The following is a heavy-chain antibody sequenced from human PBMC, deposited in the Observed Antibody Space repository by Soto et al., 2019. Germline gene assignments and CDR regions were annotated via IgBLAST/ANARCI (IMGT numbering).Heavy chain of an antibody. Sequence: EVQLVESEGGLIQPGGSLRLSCAASGFAVSSKYMTWVRQAPGKGLEWVSVIYGGGTTYYADSVKGRFTISRDTSKNTLYLQMNSLRAADTAVYYCVQTTGWPGFDFWGQGTLVTVSS. CDR2: IYGGGTT. J-gene: IGHJ4*02. D-gene: IGHD6-19*01. CDR3: VQTTGWPGFDF. V-gene: IGHV3-53*01. CDR1: GFAVSSKY.